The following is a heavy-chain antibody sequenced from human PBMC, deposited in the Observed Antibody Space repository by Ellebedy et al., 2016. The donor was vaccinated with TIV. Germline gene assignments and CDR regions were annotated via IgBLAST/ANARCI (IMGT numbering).Heavy chain of an antibody. V-gene: IGHV3-48*02. CDR2: ISSNGKGI. J-gene: IGHJ4*01. CDR1: EFSFNDFN. CDR3: ARDDYENTPPGV. Sequence: GGSLRLXXAASEFSFNDFNMNWFRQAPGKGLEWVSYISSNGKGIYYADSVKGRFFISRDNAQKSLYLQMSSLRDEDTAVYYCARDDYENTPPGVWGHGTLVTVSS. D-gene: IGHD4/OR15-4a*01.